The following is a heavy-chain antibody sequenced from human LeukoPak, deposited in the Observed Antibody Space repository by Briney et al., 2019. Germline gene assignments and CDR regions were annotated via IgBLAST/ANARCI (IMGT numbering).Heavy chain of an antibody. D-gene: IGHD3-9*01. J-gene: IGHJ6*02. Sequence: SETLSLTCTVSGGSISSGDYYWSWIRQPPGKGLEWIGYIYYSGSTYYNPSLKSRVTISVDTSKNQFSLKLSSVTAADTAVYYCARKAVLRYFDWLSQRYGMDVWGQGTTVTVSS. V-gene: IGHV4-30-4*01. CDR1: GGSISSGDYY. CDR2: IYYSGST. CDR3: ARKAVLRYFDWLSQRYGMDV.